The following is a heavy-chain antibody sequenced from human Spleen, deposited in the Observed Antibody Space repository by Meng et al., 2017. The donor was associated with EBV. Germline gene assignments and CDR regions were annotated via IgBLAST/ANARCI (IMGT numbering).Heavy chain of an antibody. CDR2: VHYTGST. Sequence: QLHRRGLGPRKWKPSEPLSLTCTVSGDSISSFYYWGWIRQPPGRGLEWIGSVHYTGSTYYSPSLKSRVTVSVDTSKNQFSLRLTSVTAADTAVYYCARPFPSWQSPRLDPFGAWGQGTLVTVSS. V-gene: IGHV4-39*01. D-gene: IGHD6-19*01. J-gene: IGHJ5*02. CDR1: GDSISSFYY. CDR3: ARPFPSWQSPRLDPFGA.